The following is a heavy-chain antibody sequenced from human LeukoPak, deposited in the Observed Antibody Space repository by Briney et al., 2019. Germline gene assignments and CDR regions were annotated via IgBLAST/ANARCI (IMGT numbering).Heavy chain of an antibody. CDR1: GDSVSSYY. Sequence: SETLSLTCTVSGDSVSSYYWSWIRQPPEKRLEWIGCIYYSESATYNPSLKSRVTISLDTSKNQFFLKLSSVTAADTAVYYCARKRSFDLWGQGTLVTVSP. V-gene: IGHV4-59*02. CDR3: ARKRSFDL. J-gene: IGHJ4*02. CDR2: IYYSESA. D-gene: IGHD3-9*01.